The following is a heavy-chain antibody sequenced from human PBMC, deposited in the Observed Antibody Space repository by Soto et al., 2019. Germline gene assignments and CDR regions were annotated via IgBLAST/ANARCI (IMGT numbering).Heavy chain of an antibody. CDR3: ARDQCFGGGRSCYYFDV. D-gene: IGHD2-15*01. CDR1: GFTFTTYA. CDR2: ISNDGRGK. J-gene: IGHJ4*02. V-gene: IGHV3-30*04. Sequence: PGGSLRLSCAASGFTFTTYAIHWVRQAPGKGLEWVAVISNDGRGKYYADSVKGRLTISRDNSKNTLYLPMNSLRSDDTAVYSCARDQCFGGGRSCYYFDVWGQGTLVTVS.